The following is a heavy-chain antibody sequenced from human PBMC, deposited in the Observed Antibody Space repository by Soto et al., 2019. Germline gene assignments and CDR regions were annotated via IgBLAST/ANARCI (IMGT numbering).Heavy chain of an antibody. CDR2: ISFDGSKK. CDR1: GFTLGLNG. J-gene: IGHJ6*02. V-gene: IGHV3-33*06. CDR3: AKDLTPEFGKGSSWYYYGMDV. D-gene: IGHD3-10*01. Sequence: PGGSLRFSCGASGFTLGLNGMHWVRQAPGKGLEWLGVISFDGSKKDHVDAVKGRFIIYRSNSRSLVHLQMNSLRADDTAVYHCAKDLTPEFGKGSSWYYYGMDVWGQGTTGTVPS.